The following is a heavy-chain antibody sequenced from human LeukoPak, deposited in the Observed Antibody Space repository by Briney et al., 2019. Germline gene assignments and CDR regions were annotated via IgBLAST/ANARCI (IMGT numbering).Heavy chain of an antibody. CDR3: ARGARRDGYNLEA. V-gene: IGHV1-69*06. CDR1: GGTFSSYA. J-gene: IGHJ5*02. CDR2: IIPIFGTA. Sequence: GASVTVSCKASGGTFSSYAISWVRQAPGQGLEWMGGIIPIFGTANYAQKFQGRVTITADKSTSTAYMELSRLRSDDTAVYYCARGARRDGYNLEAWGQGTLVTFSS. D-gene: IGHD5-24*01.